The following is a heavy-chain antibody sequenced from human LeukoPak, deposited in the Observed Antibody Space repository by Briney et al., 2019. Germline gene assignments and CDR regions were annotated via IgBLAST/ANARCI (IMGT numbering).Heavy chain of an antibody. J-gene: IGHJ4*02. V-gene: IGHV4-39*07. CDR1: GGSISGTSYC. Sequence: TTSETLSLTCSVSGGSISGTSYCWGWIRQPPGKGPEWIGSHYHTGRIYHNPSLNSRVTISVDTSKNQFSLKLSSVTDADTAVYYCARDGSDNWGLFDNWGRETLVTVSS. CDR2: HYHTGRI. D-gene: IGHD1-1*01. CDR3: ARDGSDNWGLFDN.